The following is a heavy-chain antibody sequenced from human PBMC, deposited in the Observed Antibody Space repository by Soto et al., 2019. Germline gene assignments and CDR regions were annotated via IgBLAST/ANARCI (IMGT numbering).Heavy chain of an antibody. D-gene: IGHD6-19*01. Sequence: GGSPRLSCAASGLTFSSYAMSWVRQAPGKGLEWVSAISGSGGSTYYADSVKGRFTISRDNSKNTLYLQMNSLRAEDTAVYYCAKDGDSSALTGYFAYWGQGTLVTVSS. V-gene: IGHV3-23*01. J-gene: IGHJ4*02. CDR2: ISGSGGST. CDR1: GLTFSSYA. CDR3: AKDGDSSALTGYFAY.